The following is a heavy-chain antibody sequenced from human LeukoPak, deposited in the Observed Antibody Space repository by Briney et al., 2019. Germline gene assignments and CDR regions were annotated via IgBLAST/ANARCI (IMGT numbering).Heavy chain of an antibody. Sequence: ASVKVSCKASGGTFSSYAISWVRQAPGQGLEWMGRIIPILGIANYAQKFQGRVTITADKSTSTAYMELSSLRSEDTAVYYCARAYYYDSYFDYWGQGTLVTVSS. CDR1: GGTFSSYA. CDR2: IIPILGIA. D-gene: IGHD3-22*01. CDR3: ARAYYYDSYFDY. J-gene: IGHJ4*02. V-gene: IGHV1-69*04.